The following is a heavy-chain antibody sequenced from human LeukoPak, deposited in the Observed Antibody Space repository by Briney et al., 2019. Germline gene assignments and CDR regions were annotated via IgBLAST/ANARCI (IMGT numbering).Heavy chain of an antibody. CDR1: GGTFSSYA. J-gene: IGHJ4*02. Sequence: SVKVSCKASGGTFSSYAISWVRQAPGQGLEWMGGIIPIFGTANYAQKFQGRVTITADESTSTAYMELTSLRSEGTAVYYCASMTTVTTWLDYWGQGTLVTVSS. D-gene: IGHD4-17*01. V-gene: IGHV1-69*13. CDR3: ASMTTVTTWLDY. CDR2: IIPIFGTA.